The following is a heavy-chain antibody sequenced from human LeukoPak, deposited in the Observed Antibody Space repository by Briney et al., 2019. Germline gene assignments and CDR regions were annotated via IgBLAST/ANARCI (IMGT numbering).Heavy chain of an antibody. V-gene: IGHV3-30-3*01. CDR1: GFTFSSYA. CDR3: ARDRGSSGYSPGYFDY. Sequence: PGGSLRLSCAASGFTFSSYAMHWVRQAPGKGLEWVAVISYDGSNKYYADSVKGRFTISRDNSKNTLYLQMNSLRAEDTAVYYCARDRGSSGYSPGYFDYWGQGTLVTVSS. J-gene: IGHJ4*02. D-gene: IGHD3-22*01. CDR2: ISYDGSNK.